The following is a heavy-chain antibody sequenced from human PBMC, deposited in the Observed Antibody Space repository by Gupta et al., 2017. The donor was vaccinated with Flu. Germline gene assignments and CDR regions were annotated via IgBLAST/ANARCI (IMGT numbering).Heavy chain of an antibody. CDR1: GFTFSTSW. CDR2: ISLDGGSS. Sequence: EVQLVESGGVIIQPGGSLRLSCVVSGFTFSTSWMHWVRQVPGKGPVWVSRISLDGGSSLYADSVKGRFTISRDNAKNTLYLQMSGLRAEDSAVYFCARSMPVRPNLLDYWGRGTLVTGSS. D-gene: IGHD3-10*01. V-gene: IGHV3-74*01. CDR3: ARSMPVRPNLLDY. J-gene: IGHJ4*02.